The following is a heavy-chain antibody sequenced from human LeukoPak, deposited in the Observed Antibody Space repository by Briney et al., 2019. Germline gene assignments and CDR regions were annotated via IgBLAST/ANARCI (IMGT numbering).Heavy chain of an antibody. CDR1: GGTFSSYE. V-gene: IGHV1-69*06. CDR3: AKSSGSYYNVDFDY. CDR2: IIPMFGTA. J-gene: IGHJ4*02. D-gene: IGHD3-10*01. Sequence: ASVKVSCKASGGTFSSYEISWVRQAPGQGLEWMGGIIPMFGTAKYAQKFQGRVTITADKSTSTAYMELSSLRSEDTAVYYCAKSSGSYYNVDFDYWGQGTLVTVSS.